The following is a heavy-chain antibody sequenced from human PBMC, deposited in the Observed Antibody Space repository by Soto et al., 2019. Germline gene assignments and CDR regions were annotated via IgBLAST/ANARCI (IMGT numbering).Heavy chain of an antibody. CDR1: GYTFTGYY. Sequence: ASVKVSCKASGYTFTGYYMHWARQAPGQGLEWMGWINLNSGGTNYAQKFQGWVTMTRDTSISTAYMELSRLRSDDTAVYYCGRGGYSGYSYYYYYMDVWGKGTTVTVSS. V-gene: IGHV1-2*04. J-gene: IGHJ6*03. CDR2: INLNSGGT. CDR3: GRGGYSGYSYYYYYMDV. D-gene: IGHD5-12*01.